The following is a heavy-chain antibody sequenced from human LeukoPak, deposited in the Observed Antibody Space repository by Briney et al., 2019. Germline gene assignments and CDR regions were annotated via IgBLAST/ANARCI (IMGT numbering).Heavy chain of an antibody. D-gene: IGHD2-15*01. CDR1: GFTFSDFY. V-gene: IGHV3-11*03. CDR2: ISGSGSNT. J-gene: IGHJ4*02. Sequence: GGSLRLSCAASGFTFSDFYMSWIRQAPGKGLGSVSYISGSGSNTNYADSVKGRFTISRDNAKNSLYLQMNSLRAEDTAVYYCTRHPAEGDYWGQGTLVTVSS. CDR3: TRHPAEGDY.